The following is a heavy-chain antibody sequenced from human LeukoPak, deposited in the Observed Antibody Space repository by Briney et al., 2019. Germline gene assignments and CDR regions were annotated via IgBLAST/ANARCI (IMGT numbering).Heavy chain of an antibody. D-gene: IGHD3-22*01. Sequence: ASVKVSCKASGYTFTSYGISWVRQAPGQGLEWMGWISAYNGNTNYAQKLQGRVTMTTDTSTSTAYMELRSLRSDDTAVYYCATSVHYYDSSGYFPYYFDYWGQGTLVTVSP. CDR3: ATSVHYYDSSGYFPYYFDY. CDR2: ISAYNGNT. J-gene: IGHJ4*02. V-gene: IGHV1-18*01. CDR1: GYTFTSYG.